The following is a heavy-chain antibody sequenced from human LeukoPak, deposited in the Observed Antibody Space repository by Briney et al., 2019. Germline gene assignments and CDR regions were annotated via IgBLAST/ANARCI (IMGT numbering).Heavy chain of an antibody. CDR3: ARVIAAAAGLDY. V-gene: IGHV3-30*04. CDR2: ISYDGSNK. CDR1: GFTFSSYA. D-gene: IGHD6-13*01. J-gene: IGHJ4*02. Sequence: HPGGSLRLSCASSGFTFSSYAMHWFRQAPGKGLEWVAVISYDGSNKYYADSVKGRFTISRDNSKNTLYLQMNSLRAEDTAVYYCARVIAAAAGLDYWGQGTLVTVSS.